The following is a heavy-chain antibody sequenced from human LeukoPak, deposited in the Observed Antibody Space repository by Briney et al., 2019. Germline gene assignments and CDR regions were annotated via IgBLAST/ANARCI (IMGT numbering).Heavy chain of an antibody. Sequence: GGSLSLSCAASGFTFSSYWMLWVRQAPGKGLVWVSRINSDGSSTSYADSVKGRFTISRDNAKNTLYLQMNSLRAEDTAVYYCARALQAIVVVPAAIGYWGQGTLVTVSS. V-gene: IGHV3-74*01. CDR1: GFTFSSYW. J-gene: IGHJ4*02. CDR3: ARALQAIVVVPAAIGY. D-gene: IGHD2-2*02. CDR2: INSDGSST.